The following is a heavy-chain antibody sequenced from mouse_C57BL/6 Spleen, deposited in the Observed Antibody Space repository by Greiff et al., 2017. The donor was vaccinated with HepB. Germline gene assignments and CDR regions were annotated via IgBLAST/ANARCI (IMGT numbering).Heavy chain of an antibody. CDR2: INPYNGGT. D-gene: IGHD2-3*01. Sequence: EVQLQQSGPVLVKPGASVKMSCKASGYTFTDYYMNWVKQSHGKSLEWIGVINPYNGGTSYNQKFKGKATLTVDKSSSTAYMELNSLTSEDSAVYYCARRIYDGYFLDYWGQGTTLTVSS. J-gene: IGHJ2*01. V-gene: IGHV1-19*01. CDR1: GYTFTDYY. CDR3: ARRIYDGYFLDY.